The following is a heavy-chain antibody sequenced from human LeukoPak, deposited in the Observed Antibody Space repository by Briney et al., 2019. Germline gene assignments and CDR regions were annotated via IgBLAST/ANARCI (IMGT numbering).Heavy chain of an antibody. V-gene: IGHV1-18*01. CDR3: ASDPYCSGGSCYSSAGYFDY. CDR1: GYTFTSYG. CDR2: ISAYNGNT. J-gene: IGHJ4*02. D-gene: IGHD2-15*01. Sequence: GASVKVSCKASGYTFTSYGISWVRQAPGQGLEWMGWISAYNGNTNYSQKLQGRVTMTTDTSTSTAYMELSSLRSEDTAVYYCASDPYCSGGSCYSSAGYFDYWGQGTLVTVSS.